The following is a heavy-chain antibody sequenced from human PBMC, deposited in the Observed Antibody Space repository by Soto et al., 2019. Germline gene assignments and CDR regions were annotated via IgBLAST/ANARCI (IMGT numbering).Heavy chain of an antibody. CDR2: MNPNSGNT. Sequence: GASVKVSCKASGYTFTSYDINWVRQATGQGLEWMGWMNPNSGNTGYAQKFQGRVTMTRNTSISTAYMELSSLRSEDTAVYYCARGVAESRWFDPWGQGTLVTVSS. J-gene: IGHJ5*02. D-gene: IGHD2-15*01. CDR3: ARGVAESRWFDP. CDR1: GYTFTSYD. V-gene: IGHV1-8*01.